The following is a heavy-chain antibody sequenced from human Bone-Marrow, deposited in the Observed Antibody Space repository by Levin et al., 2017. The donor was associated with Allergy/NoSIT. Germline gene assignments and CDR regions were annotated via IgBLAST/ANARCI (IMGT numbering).Heavy chain of an antibody. Sequence: SETLSLTCTVSGGSISIANYYWSWVRRSPGKGLEWIGSVYYSGDTHYKPSLRGRVTISPDTSKNQFSLNLRSVTAAATAVYYCARPFGSGTYSFQWWFDRWGQGTQVTVSS. CDR2: VYYSGDT. CDR3: ARPFGSGTYSFQWWFDR. V-gene: IGHV4-39*07. J-gene: IGHJ5*02. D-gene: IGHD3-10*01. CDR1: GGSISIANYY.